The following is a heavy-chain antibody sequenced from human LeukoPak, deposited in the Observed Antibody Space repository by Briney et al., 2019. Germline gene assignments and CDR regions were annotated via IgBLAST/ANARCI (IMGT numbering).Heavy chain of an antibody. CDR1: GGSFSGYY. D-gene: IGHD6-13*01. V-gene: IGHV4-34*01. CDR3: ARGAASSWYILDY. Sequence: SETLSLTCAVYGGSFSGYYWSWIRQPPGKGLEWIGEINHSGSTNYNPSLKSRVTISVDTSKNQFSLKLSSATAADTAVYYCARGAASSWYILDYWGQGTLVTVSS. J-gene: IGHJ4*02. CDR2: INHSGST.